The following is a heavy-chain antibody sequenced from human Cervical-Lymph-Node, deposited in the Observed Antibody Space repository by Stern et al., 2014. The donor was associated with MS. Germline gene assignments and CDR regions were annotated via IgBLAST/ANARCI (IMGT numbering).Heavy chain of an antibody. V-gene: IGHV1-58*01. CDR3: AAEYHYYYGMDV. J-gene: IGHJ6*02. Sequence: QLVESWPEVKKPGTSVKVSCKASGFTFTSSAVQWVRQARGQLPEWIGWIVVGSGNTNYAQKFQERVTITRDMSTSTAYMELSSLRSEDTAVYYCAAEYHYYYGMDVWGQGTTVTVSS. CDR2: IVVGSGNT. CDR1: GFTFTSSA.